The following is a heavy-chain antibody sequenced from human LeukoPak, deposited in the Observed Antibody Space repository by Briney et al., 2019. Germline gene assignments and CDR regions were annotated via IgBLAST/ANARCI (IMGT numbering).Heavy chain of an antibody. CDR2: ISSSSSFI. V-gene: IGHV3-21*01. D-gene: IGHD6-19*01. Sequence: GGSLRLSCAASGLIFSTYSINWVRQAPGKGLEWVSSISSSSSFIYYADSVKGRFTISRDNANNSLYLQMSSLRAEDTAVYYCARDGRGLVAGFDYWGQGTLVTVSS. J-gene: IGHJ4*02. CDR3: ARDGRGLVAGFDY. CDR1: GLIFSTYS.